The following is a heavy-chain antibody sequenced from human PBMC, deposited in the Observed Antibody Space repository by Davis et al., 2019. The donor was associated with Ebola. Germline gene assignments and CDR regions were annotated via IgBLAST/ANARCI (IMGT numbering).Heavy chain of an antibody. CDR2: MNPNSGNT. J-gene: IGHJ4*02. V-gene: IGHV1-8*02. D-gene: IGHD2-15*01. CDR1: GYTFSNYD. CDR3: ARGWGVVVVATTASIFDY. Sequence: ASVKVSCKASGYTFSNYDINWVRQATGQGLEWVGWMNPNSGNTGYAQKFQGRVTMTRNTSISTAYMELSSLRAEDTAVYYCARGWGVVVVATTASIFDYWGQGTLVTVSS.